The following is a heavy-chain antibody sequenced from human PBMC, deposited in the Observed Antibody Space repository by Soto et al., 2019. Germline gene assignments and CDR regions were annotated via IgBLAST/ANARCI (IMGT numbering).Heavy chain of an antibody. D-gene: IGHD3-3*01. Sequence: SQTLSLTCAISVDSVSSNSAGWNWIRQSPSRGLEWLGRTFYRSRWYNEYAVSVKGRITVSPDTSRNQISLQLNSVTPDDTAVYFCTRDIDFGYWGRGTQVTVSS. CDR3: TRDIDFGY. V-gene: IGHV6-1*01. CDR1: VDSVSSNSAG. CDR2: TFYRSRWYN. J-gene: IGHJ4*02.